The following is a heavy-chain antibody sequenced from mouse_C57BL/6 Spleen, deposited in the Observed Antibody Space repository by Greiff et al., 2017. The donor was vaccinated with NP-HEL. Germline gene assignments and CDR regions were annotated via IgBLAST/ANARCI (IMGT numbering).Heavy chain of an antibody. CDR1: GFTFSSYA. J-gene: IGHJ2*01. CDR3: ARDRYYYGSSLDY. D-gene: IGHD1-1*01. CDR2: ISDGGSYT. V-gene: IGHV5-4*01. Sequence: EVKLVESGGGLVKPGGSLKLSCAASGFTFSSYAMSWVRQTPETRLEWVAAISDGGSYTYYPDNVKGRFTISRDNAKNNLYLQMSHLKSEDTAMYYCARDRYYYGSSLDYWGQGTTRTVSS.